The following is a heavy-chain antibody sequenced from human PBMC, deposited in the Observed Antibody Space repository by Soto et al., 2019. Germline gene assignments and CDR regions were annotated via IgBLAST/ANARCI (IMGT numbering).Heavy chain of an antibody. J-gene: IGHJ5*02. CDR3: ARDQEYGHYLNWFAP. D-gene: IGHD4-17*01. V-gene: IGHV1-18*01. Sequence: GASVKVSCKASGYTFTSYGISWVRQAPGQGLEWMGWISAYNGNTNYAQKLQGRVTMTTDTSTSTAYMELRSLRSDDTAVYYCARDQEYGHYLNWFAPWGQGTLVTVSS. CDR1: GYTFTSYG. CDR2: ISAYNGNT.